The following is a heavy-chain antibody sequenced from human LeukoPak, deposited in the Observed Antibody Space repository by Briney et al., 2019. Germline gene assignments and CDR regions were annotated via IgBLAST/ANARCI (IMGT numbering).Heavy chain of an antibody. CDR1: GFTFSSYA. J-gene: IGHJ6*04. CDR3: AREPTPDGDPHYYYGMDV. V-gene: IGHV3-48*03. D-gene: IGHD4-17*01. CDR2: ISSSGSTI. Sequence: PGGSLRLSCAASGFTFSSYAMSWARQTPGKGLEWVSYISSSGSTIYYADSVKGRFTISRDNAKNSLYLQMNSLRAEDTAVYYCAREPTPDGDPHYYYGMDVWGKGTTVTVSS.